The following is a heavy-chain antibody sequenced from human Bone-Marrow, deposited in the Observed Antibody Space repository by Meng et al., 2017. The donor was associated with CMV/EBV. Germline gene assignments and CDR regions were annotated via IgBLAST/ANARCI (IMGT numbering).Heavy chain of an antibody. CDR3: ARDSAFNYYDFWSGYYTGGLGMDV. CDR2: MNPNSGNT. D-gene: IGHD3-3*01. CDR1: GYTFTSYD. Sequence: ASVKVSCKASGYTFTSYDINWVRQATGQGLEWMGWMNPNSGNTGYAQKFQGRVTMTRNTSISTAYMELSSLRSEDTAVYYCARDSAFNYYDFWSGYYTGGLGMDVWGQGTTVTVSS. J-gene: IGHJ6*02. V-gene: IGHV1-8*01.